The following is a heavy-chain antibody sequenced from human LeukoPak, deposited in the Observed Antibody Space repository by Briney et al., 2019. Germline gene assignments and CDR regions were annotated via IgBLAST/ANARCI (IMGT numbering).Heavy chain of an antibody. CDR1: GDSISSYY. V-gene: IGHV4-59*01. CDR2: IYYSGST. J-gene: IGHJ5*02. CDR3: ASLDVDTAMVEGGHWFDP. Sequence: PSETLSLTCTVSGDSISSYYWSWIRQPPGKGLEWIGYIYYSGSTNYNPSLKSRVTISVDTSKNQFSLKLSSVTAADTAVYYCASLDVDTAMVEGGHWFDPWGQGTLVTVSS. D-gene: IGHD5-18*01.